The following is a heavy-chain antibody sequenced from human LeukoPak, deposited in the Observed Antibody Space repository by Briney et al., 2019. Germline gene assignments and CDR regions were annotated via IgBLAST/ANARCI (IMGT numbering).Heavy chain of an antibody. J-gene: IGHJ4*02. D-gene: IGHD2-2*01. CDR1: GFTFSSYS. CDR2: ISSSSSYI. Sequence: PGGSLRLSCAASGFTFSSYSMNWVRQAPGKGLEWVSSISSSSSYIYYADSVKGRFTISRDNAKNSLYLQMNSLRAEDTAVYYCAIDVPRCSSTSCALTTVTTRGDYWGQGTLVTVSS. V-gene: IGHV3-21*01. CDR3: AIDVPRCSSTSCALTTVTTRGDY.